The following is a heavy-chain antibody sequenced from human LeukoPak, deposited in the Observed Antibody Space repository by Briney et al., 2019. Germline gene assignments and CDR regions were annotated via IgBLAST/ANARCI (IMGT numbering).Heavy chain of an antibody. D-gene: IGHD2-2*01. V-gene: IGHV4-34*01. CDR2: MNQRGSM. J-gene: IGHJ4*02. CDR1: GASFTGYY. CDR3: ARDVAVPAVPFDY. Sequence: SETLSLTCDVYGASFTGYYWSWIRQSPGKGLEWIGEMNQRGSMNYNPSLKSRVTISVDRSKNQFSLKLSSVTAADTAVYYCARDVAVPAVPFDYWGQGTLVTVSS.